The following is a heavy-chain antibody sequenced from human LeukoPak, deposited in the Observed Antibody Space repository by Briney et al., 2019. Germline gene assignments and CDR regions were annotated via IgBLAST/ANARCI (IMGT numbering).Heavy chain of an antibody. CDR1: GVSISSYY. Sequence: SETLSLTCTVSGVSISSYYWSWIRQPPGKGLEWIGYIYTSGSTNYNPSLKSRVTISVDTSKNQFSLKLSSVTAADAAVYYCARHGPGIYWAARLSWFDPWGQGTLVTVSS. CDR2: IYTSGST. D-gene: IGHD6-6*01. V-gene: IGHV4-4*09. CDR3: ARHGPGIYWAARLSWFDP. J-gene: IGHJ5*02.